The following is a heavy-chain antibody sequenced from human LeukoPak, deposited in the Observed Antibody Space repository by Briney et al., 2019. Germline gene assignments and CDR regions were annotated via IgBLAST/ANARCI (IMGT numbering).Heavy chain of an antibody. J-gene: IGHJ6*02. CDR2: IRSKTYGGTA. D-gene: IGHD2-2*01. CDR3: TRDAIVVVPAARYYATDV. Sequence: GGSLRLSCTGSGFTFGDYPMSWVRQAPGKGLEWVGFIRSKTYGGTAEYAASLKGRFTISRDDSKSIAYLQMNSLEIEDAAVYYCTRDAIVVVPAARYYATDVWGQGTTVTVSS. CDR1: GFTFGDYP. V-gene: IGHV3-49*04.